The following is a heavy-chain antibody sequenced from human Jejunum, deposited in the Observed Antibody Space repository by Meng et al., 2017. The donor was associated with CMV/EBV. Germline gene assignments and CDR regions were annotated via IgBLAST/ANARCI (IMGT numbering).Heavy chain of an antibody. CDR2: IIPFHGTS. D-gene: IGHD3-9*01. Sequence: TIPYVRQAPGEGLAWMGGIIPFHGTSNYAQKFDGRVTISTDASPPTAYMEVTSLRPEDTAVYYCARAVSFSCLSYFYYVGRDCGQGTLVTVSS. CDR3: ARAVSFSCLSYFYYVGRD. J-gene: IGHJ4*01. V-gene: IGHV1-69*16.